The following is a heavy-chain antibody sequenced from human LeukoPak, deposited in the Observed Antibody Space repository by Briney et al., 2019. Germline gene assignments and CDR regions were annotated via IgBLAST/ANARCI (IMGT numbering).Heavy chain of an antibody. CDR2: INPNSGGT. J-gene: IGHJ4*02. CDR1: GHTFTGYY. CDR3: ARDHYYGAWSPLDY. D-gene: IGHD3-10*01. V-gene: IGHV1-2*02. Sequence: GASVKVSCKASGHTFTGYYMHWVRQAPGQGLEWMGWINPNSGGTNYAQKFQRRVTMTRDTSISTAYMELSRLRSDDTAVYYCARDHYYGAWSPLDYWGQGTLVTVSS.